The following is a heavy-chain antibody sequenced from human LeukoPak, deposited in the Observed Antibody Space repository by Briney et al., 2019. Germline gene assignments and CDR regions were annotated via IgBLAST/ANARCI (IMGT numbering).Heavy chain of an antibody. CDR1: GYTFTSYY. CDR2: INPSGGST. Sequence: ASVKVSCKASGYTFTSYYMHWVRQAPGQGLEWMGIINPSGGSTSYAQKFQGRVTMTRDMSTSTVYMELSSLRSEDTAVYYCARGHKSGSYTQGRAFDIWGQGTMVTVSS. V-gene: IGHV1-46*01. J-gene: IGHJ3*02. CDR3: ARGHKSGSYTQGRAFDI. D-gene: IGHD1-26*01.